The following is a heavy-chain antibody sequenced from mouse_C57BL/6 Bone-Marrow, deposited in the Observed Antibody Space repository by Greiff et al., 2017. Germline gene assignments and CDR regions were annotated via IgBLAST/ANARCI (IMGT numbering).Heavy chain of an antibody. CDR1: GYTFTGYW. D-gene: IGHD2-3*01. Sequence: QVQLQQSGAELMKPGASVKLSCKATGYTFTGYWIEWVKQRPGHGLEWIGELLPGSGSTNYNEKVKGKAPFTADTSSNPADMQLSSLTTEDSAIYYCARSGYYYYWGQGTTLTVSS. CDR3: ARSGYYYY. CDR2: LLPGSGST. V-gene: IGHV1-9*01. J-gene: IGHJ2*01.